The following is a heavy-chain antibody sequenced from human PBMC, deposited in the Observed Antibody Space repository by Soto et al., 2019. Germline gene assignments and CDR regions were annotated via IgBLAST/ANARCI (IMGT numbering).Heavy chain of an antibody. CDR1: GGSISSSNW. D-gene: IGHD5-18*01. CDR2: IYHSGST. Sequence: QETLSLTYAVSGGSISSSNWWSWVRQPPGKGLEWIGEIYHSGSTNYNPSLKSRVTISVDKSKNQCSLKLSSVTAADPAVYYCETEREGGYSYVFPWIGYYYYGMEVLCQGTSGT. V-gene: IGHV4-4*03. CDR3: ETEREGGYSYVFPWIGYYYYGMEV. J-gene: IGHJ6*02.